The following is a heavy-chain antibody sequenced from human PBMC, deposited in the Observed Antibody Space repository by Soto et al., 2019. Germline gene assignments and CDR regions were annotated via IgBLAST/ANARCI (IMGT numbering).Heavy chain of an antibody. D-gene: IGHD3-10*01. CDR3: AKDPPRYGSGTNWFDP. Sequence: EVQLLESGGGLVQPGGSLRLSCAASGFTFSSYAMSWVRQAPGKGLEWVSAISGSGGSTYYADSVKGRFTISRDNSENTLYLQMNSLRAEDTAVYYCAKDPPRYGSGTNWFDPWGQGTLVTVSS. V-gene: IGHV3-23*01. CDR2: ISGSGGST. J-gene: IGHJ5*02. CDR1: GFTFSSYA.